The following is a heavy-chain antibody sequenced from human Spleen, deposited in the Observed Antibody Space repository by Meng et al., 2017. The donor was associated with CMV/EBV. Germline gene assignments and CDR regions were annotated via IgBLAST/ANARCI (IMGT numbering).Heavy chain of an antibody. CDR1: GFTVSNYA. CDR3: AKGAVEHDF. CDR2: ISGSGVSI. D-gene: IGHD6-25*01. V-gene: IGHV3-23*01. J-gene: IGHJ4*02. Sequence: LRLSCAASGFTVSNYAMSWVRQAPGKGLEWVSTISGSGVSIYYAHSVKGRFTISRDNSKNTVFLQMNSLRVEDTAMYYCAKGAVEHDFWGQGILVTVSS.